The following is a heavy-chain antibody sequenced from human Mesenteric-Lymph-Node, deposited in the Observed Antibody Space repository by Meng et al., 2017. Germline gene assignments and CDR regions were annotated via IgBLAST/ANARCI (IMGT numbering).Heavy chain of an antibody. D-gene: IGHD3/OR15-3a*01. CDR2: VKPDGGTT. CDR3: ARDWDWVVWDY. Sequence: EGQLVESGGGLFHPGESLTLSCSASGFTFSSYSMHWIRQAPGKGLEWVSQVKPDGGTTAYADSVKGRFTISRDNAKSTLFLEMNSLRAEDAAMYYCARDWDWVVWDYWGQGTLVTVSS. J-gene: IGHJ4*02. V-gene: IGHV3-74*01. CDR1: GFTFSSYS.